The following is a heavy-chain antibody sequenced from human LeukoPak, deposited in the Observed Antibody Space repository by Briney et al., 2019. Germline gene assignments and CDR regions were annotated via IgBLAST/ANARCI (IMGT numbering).Heavy chain of an antibody. CDR1: GFTFSSYS. V-gene: IGHV3-21*01. CDR3: ARGAIVVVPAAMPSYYYYGMDV. Sequence: PGGSLRLSCAASGFTFSSYSMTWVRQAPGKGLEWVSSISSSSSYIYYADSVKGRFTISRDNAKNSLYLQMNSLRAEDTAVYYCARGAIVVVPAAMPSYYYYGMDVWGQGTTVTVSS. CDR2: ISSSSSYI. J-gene: IGHJ6*02. D-gene: IGHD2-2*01.